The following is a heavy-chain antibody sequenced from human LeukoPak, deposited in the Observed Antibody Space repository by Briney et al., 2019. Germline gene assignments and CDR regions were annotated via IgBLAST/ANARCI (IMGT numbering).Heavy chain of an antibody. Sequence: GESLKISCKGSGYSFTSYWIGWVRQMPGKGLEWMGIIYPGDSDTRYSPSFQGQVTISADKSISTAYLQWSSLKASDTAMYYCARPSEWSLDCSGGSCAFDIWGQGTMVTVSS. J-gene: IGHJ3*02. CDR2: IYPGDSDT. V-gene: IGHV5-51*01. CDR3: ARPSEWSLDCSGGSCAFDI. D-gene: IGHD2-15*01. CDR1: GYSFTSYW.